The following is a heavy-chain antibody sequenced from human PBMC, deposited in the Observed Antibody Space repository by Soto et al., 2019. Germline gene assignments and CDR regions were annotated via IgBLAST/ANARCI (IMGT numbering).Heavy chain of an antibody. Sequence: EVQLVESGGDLVQPGGSLRLSCAASGFTFSSYDMHWVRQATGKGLEWVSAIGTAGDTYYPGSVKGRFTISRENAKNSLYLQMNSLRAGDTAVYYCARAGVYGSFDIWGQGTMVTVSS. D-gene: IGHD4-17*01. CDR3: ARAGVYGSFDI. V-gene: IGHV3-13*01. J-gene: IGHJ3*02. CDR2: IGTAGDT. CDR1: GFTFSSYD.